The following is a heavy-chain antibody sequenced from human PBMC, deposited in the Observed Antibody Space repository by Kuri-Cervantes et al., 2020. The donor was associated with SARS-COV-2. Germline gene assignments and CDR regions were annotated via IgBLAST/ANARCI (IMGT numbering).Heavy chain of an antibody. J-gene: IGHJ4*02. CDR1: GGSIGSYH. CDR2: VYYGGGT. V-gene: IGHV4-59*12. CDR3: ARDGYSSSWLRMYYFDY. D-gene: IGHD6-13*01. Sequence: ESLKISCTVSGGSIGSYHWNWIRLSPGKGLECIGYVYYGGGTKYNPSLKSRVTISVDTSKNQFSLKLSSVTAADTAVYYCARDGYSSSWLRMYYFDYWGQGTLVTVSS.